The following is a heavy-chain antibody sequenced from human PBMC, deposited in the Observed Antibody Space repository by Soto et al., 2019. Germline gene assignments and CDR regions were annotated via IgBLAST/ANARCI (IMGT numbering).Heavy chain of an antibody. CDR3: AGVRPTESGWYWGNDAFDI. D-gene: IGHD6-19*01. J-gene: IGHJ3*02. V-gene: IGHV1-8*01. CDR2: MNPNSGNT. CDR1: GYTFTSYD. Sequence: QVQLVQSGAEVKKPGASVKVSCKASGYTFTSYDINWVRQATGQWLEWMGGMNPNSGNTGYAQKFQGRVTMTRNTSIRTDYRELSSLRSEDTAVYYCAGVRPTESGWYWGNDAFDIWGQGNMVTVSS.